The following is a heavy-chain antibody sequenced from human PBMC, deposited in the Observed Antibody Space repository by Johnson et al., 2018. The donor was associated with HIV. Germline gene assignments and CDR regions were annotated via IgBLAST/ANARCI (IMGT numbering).Heavy chain of an antibody. Sequence: VQLVESGGGLVQPGGSLRLSCAASGFTFGSYVMSWVRQAPGKGLEWVSAISGRGASTYYADSLKGRCTISRDNSKNTLYLQMNRLRAEDTALYYCAKDIYGYDAFDIWGQGTMVTVSS. V-gene: IGHV3-23*04. D-gene: IGHD5-24*01. CDR3: AKDIYGYDAFDI. J-gene: IGHJ3*02. CDR1: GFTFGSYV. CDR2: ISGRGAST.